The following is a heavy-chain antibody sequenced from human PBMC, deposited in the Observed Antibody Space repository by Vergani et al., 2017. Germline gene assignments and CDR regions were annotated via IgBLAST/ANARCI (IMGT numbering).Heavy chain of an antibody. Sequence: EVQLVESGGGLVQPGGSLRLSCAASGFTFSSYSMNWVRQAPGKGLEWVSYISSSSTIYYADSVKGRFTISRDNAKNSLYLQMNSLRAEDTAVYYCARRVVPAARGDYYYYMDVWGKGTTVTVSS. CDR1: GFTFSSYS. J-gene: IGHJ6*03. CDR3: ARRVVPAARGDYYYYMDV. V-gene: IGHV3-48*01. D-gene: IGHD2-2*01. CDR2: ISSSSTI.